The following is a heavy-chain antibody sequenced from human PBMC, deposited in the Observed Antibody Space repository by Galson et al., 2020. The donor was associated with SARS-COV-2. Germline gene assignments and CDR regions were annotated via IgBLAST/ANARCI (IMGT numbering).Heavy chain of an antibody. V-gene: IGHV4-59*08. CDR1: GDSISSYY. CDR3: ARQHYYDRSGYIAKYYFDY. CDR2: IYYSGST. D-gene: IGHD3-22*01. Sequence: SETLSLTCTVSGDSISSYYWTWIWQPPGKGLEWIGNIYYSGSTNYNPSLKSRVTISVDTSKNQFSLKLSSVTAADTAVYYCARQHYYDRSGYIAKYYFDYWGQGTLVTVSS. J-gene: IGHJ4*02.